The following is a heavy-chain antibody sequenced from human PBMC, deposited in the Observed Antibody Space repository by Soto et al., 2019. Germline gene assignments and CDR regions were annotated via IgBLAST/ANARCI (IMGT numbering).Heavy chain of an antibody. CDR1: GYSFTTYG. Sequence: QVQLVQSGAEVRQPGASVKVSCKASGYSFTTYGMSWVRQAPGQRLEYMGWINGYGHGAKYVQRFQGRFSMTTDTSTNTIYMDLRSLTSGDTAVYYCVRDLHGAFYYWGQGTVVIVSP. J-gene: IGHJ4*02. CDR2: INGYGHGA. D-gene: IGHD3-10*01. CDR3: VRDLHGAFYY. V-gene: IGHV1-18*01.